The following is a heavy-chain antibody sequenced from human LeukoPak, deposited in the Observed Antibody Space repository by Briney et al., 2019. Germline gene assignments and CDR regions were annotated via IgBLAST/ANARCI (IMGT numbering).Heavy chain of an antibody. V-gene: IGHV3-23*01. D-gene: IGHD2-15*01. J-gene: IGHJ4*02. CDR2: ISGSAGST. CDR3: AKGKGSSSSSIDW. Sequence: GGSLRLSCAASGFTFNTYAMSWVCQAPGKGLEWVSAISGSAGSTYYADSVKGRFTISRDNSKNILYLQIHSLRAEDTAVYYCAKGKGSSSSSIDWWGQGTLVTVSS. CDR1: GFTFNTYA.